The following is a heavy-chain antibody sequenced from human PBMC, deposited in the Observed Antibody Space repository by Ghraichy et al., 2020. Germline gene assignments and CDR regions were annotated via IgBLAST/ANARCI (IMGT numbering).Heavy chain of an antibody. CDR3: ARVLGGGTSLDY. J-gene: IGHJ4*02. V-gene: IGHV3-23*01. CDR1: GFSFSTSA. D-gene: IGHD3-16*01. CDR2: ISGNGGSI. Sequence: GGSLRLSCAASGFSFSTSAMSWVRQAPGKGLEWVSSISGNGGSIYYADSVKGRLTISRDNSKNTLYLQVNSLRVEDTAVYYCARVLGGGTSLDYWGQGVLVTFSS.